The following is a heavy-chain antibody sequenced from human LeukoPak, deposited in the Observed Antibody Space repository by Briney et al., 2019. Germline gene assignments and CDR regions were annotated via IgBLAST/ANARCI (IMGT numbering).Heavy chain of an antibody. D-gene: IGHD6-13*01. CDR3: ALAAGGL. Sequence: GGSLRLSCAASGFTFDDYAMHWVRQAPGKGLEWVSGIRWNSGSIGYADSVKGRFTISRDNAKNSLYLQMNSLRAEDTALYYCALAAGGLWGRGTLVTVSS. CDR1: GFTFDDYA. CDR2: IRWNSGSI. J-gene: IGHJ2*01. V-gene: IGHV3-9*01.